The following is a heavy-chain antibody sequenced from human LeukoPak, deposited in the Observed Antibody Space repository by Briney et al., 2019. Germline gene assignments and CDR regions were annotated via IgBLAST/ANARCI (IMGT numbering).Heavy chain of an antibody. Sequence: GGSLRLSCAASGFTFSSYVMSWVRQAPGKGLEWVSAISGSGGSTYYADSVKGRFTISRDNSKNTLYLQMNSLRAEDTPVYYCSKDPDIVVVPASNWSAPWGQAPLVTAPS. J-gene: IGHJ5*02. V-gene: IGHV3-23*01. D-gene: IGHD2-2*01. CDR1: GFTFSSYV. CDR2: ISGSGGST. CDR3: SKDPDIVVVPASNWSAP.